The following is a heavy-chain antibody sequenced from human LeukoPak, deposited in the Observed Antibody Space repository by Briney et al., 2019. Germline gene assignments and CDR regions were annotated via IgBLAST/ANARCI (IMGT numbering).Heavy chain of an antibody. CDR1: GYTFTSYY. J-gene: IGHJ4*02. CDR2: INPSGGST. CDR3: ARDQNRDTAMVTGIDDY. Sequence: ASVKVSCKASGYTFTSYYMHWVRQAPGQGLEWIGIINPSGGSTSYAHKFQGRATMTTDTSTSTVYMELSSLRSEATAVYYCARDQNRDTAMVTGIDDYWGQGTLVTVSS. V-gene: IGHV1-46*01. D-gene: IGHD5-18*01.